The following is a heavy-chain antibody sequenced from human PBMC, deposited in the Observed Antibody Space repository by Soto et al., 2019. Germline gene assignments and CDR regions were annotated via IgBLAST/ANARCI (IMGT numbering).Heavy chain of an antibody. V-gene: IGHV1-3*01. CDR3: ARDLAVLEWLTHGMDV. Sequence: ASVKVSCKASGYTFTSYAMHWVRQAPGQRLEWMGWINAGNGNTKYSQKFQGRVTITRDTSASTAYMELSSLRSEDTAVYYCARDLAVLEWLTHGMDVWGQGTTVTVSS. CDR2: INAGNGNT. D-gene: IGHD3-3*01. CDR1: GYTFTSYA. J-gene: IGHJ6*02.